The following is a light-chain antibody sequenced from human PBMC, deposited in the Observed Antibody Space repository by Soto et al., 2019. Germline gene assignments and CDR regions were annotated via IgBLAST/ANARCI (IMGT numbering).Light chain of an antibody. CDR3: QQYGSSIT. J-gene: IGKJ4*01. Sequence: IVMTQSPATLSLSPVEKATLSFRASQSISNNFAWFQQKPGQVPRLLIYGASNRATGVSARFSGSGSGTDFTLSISRLEPEDSAVYYRQQYGSSITFGGGTKVDIK. CDR2: GAS. CDR1: QSISNN. V-gene: IGKV3-20*01.